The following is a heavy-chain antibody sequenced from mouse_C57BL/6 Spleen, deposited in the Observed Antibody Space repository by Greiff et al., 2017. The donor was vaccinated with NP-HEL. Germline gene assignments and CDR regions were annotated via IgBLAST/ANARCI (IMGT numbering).Heavy chain of an antibody. CDR2: ISSGSSTI. D-gene: IGHD1-1*01. Sequence: EVMLVESGGGLVKPGGSLKLSCAASGFTFSDYGMHWVRQAPEKGLEWVAYISSGSSTIYYADTVKGRFTISRDNAKNTLFLQMTSLRSEDTAMYYCARYGSSVYWYFDVWGTGTTVTVSS. CDR1: GFTFSDYG. V-gene: IGHV5-17*01. J-gene: IGHJ1*03. CDR3: ARYGSSVYWYFDV.